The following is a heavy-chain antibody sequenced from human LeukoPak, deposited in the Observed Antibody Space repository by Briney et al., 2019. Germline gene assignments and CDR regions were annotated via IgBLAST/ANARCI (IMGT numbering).Heavy chain of an antibody. Sequence: PGGSLRLSCAASGFTFSSYSMNWVRQAPGKGLEWVSAISGSGGSTYYADSVKGRFTISRDNSKNTLYLQMNSLRAEDTAVYYCAKRGDGYTVFDYWGQGTLVTVSS. D-gene: IGHD5-24*01. CDR1: GFTFSSYS. CDR3: AKRGDGYTVFDY. J-gene: IGHJ4*02. V-gene: IGHV3-23*01. CDR2: ISGSGGST.